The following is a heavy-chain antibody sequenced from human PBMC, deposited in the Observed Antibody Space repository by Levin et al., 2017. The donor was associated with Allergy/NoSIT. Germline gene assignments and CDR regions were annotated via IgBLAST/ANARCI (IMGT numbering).Heavy chain of an antibody. CDR2: ISTGSSYI. CDR3: ARDIPDILTGSFSYYGMDV. D-gene: IGHD3-9*01. J-gene: IGHJ6*02. CDR1: GFTFSTYT. Sequence: PGGSLRLSCAASGFTFSTYTMNWVRQAPGKGLEWVSSISTGSSYIYYADSVKGRFTISRDNAKNSLYLQMNSLRAEDTAVYYCARDIPDILTGSFSYYGMDVWGQGTTVTVSS. V-gene: IGHV3-21*01.